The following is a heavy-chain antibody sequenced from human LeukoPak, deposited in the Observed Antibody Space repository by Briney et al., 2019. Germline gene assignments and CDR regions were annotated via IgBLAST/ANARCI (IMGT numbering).Heavy chain of an antibody. D-gene: IGHD6-6*01. Sequence: GGSLRLSCAASGFTFDDYAMHWVRHAPGKGLEWVSGISWNSGSIVYADSVKGRFTISRDNVKNSLYLQLNSLRAEDMALYYCAKGGYSSSSGWFDPWGQGTLVTVSS. CDR2: ISWNSGSI. CDR1: GFTFDDYA. V-gene: IGHV3-9*03. J-gene: IGHJ5*02. CDR3: AKGGYSSSSGWFDP.